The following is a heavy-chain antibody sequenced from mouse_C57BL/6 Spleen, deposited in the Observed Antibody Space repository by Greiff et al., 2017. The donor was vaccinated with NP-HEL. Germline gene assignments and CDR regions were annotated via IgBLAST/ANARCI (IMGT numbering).Heavy chain of an antibody. V-gene: IGHV1-80*01. J-gene: IGHJ1*03. CDR1: GYAFSSYW. Sequence: QVQLKQSGAELVKPGASVKISCKASGYAFSSYWMNWVKQRPGKGLEWIGQIYPGDGDTNYNGKFKGKATLTADKSSSTAYMQLSSLTSEDSAVYFCARSAPYYYGSSYWYFDVWGTGTTVTVSS. D-gene: IGHD1-1*01. CDR3: ARSAPYYYGSSYWYFDV. CDR2: IYPGDGDT.